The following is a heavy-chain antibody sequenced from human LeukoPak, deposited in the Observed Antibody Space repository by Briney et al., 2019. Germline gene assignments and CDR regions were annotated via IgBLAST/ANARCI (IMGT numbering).Heavy chain of an antibody. CDR3: ARGGKYCSGTSCPFAY. D-gene: IGHD2-2*01. V-gene: IGHV1-69*13. CDR2: IIPTLRTA. Sequence: SVKVSCKASGGTFSIYAISWVRQAPGQGLEWMGGIIPTLRTANYAQKFQGRVTITADESTSTAYMDLSSLRSDDTAPYYCARGGKYCSGTSCPFAYWGQGTLVTVSS. CDR1: GGTFSIYA. J-gene: IGHJ4*02.